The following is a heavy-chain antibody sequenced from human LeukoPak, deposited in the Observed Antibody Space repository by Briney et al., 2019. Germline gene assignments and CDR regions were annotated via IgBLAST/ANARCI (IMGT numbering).Heavy chain of an antibody. CDR3: AKDIERYSYDPYYYYGMDV. D-gene: IGHD5-18*01. J-gene: IGHJ6*02. CDR1: GFTFDDYA. CDR2: ISWNSGGI. V-gene: IGHV3-9*01. Sequence: GGSLRLSCAASGFTFDDYAMHWVRQAPGKGLEWVSGISWNSGGIGYADSVKGRFTISRDNAKNSLYLQMNSLRAEDTALYYCAKDIERYSYDPYYYYGMDVWGQGTTVTVSS.